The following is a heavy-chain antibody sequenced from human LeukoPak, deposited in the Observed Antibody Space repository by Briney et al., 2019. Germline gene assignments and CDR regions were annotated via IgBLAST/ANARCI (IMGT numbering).Heavy chain of an antibody. V-gene: IGHV3-74*01. CDR2: IYSDGSST. CDR1: GFTFSSYW. CDR3: ARVKDYYDSSGYYGY. J-gene: IGHJ4*02. D-gene: IGHD3-22*01. Sequence: GGSLRLSCAASGFTFSSYWMHWVRQAPGKGLVWVSRIYSDGSSTSYADSVKGRFTISRDNAKNTLYMQMNSLRAEDPAVYYCARVKDYYDSSGYYGYWGQGTLVTVSS.